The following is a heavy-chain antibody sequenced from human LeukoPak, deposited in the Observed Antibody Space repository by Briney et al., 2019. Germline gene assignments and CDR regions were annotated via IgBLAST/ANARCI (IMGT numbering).Heavy chain of an antibody. D-gene: IGHD3-10*01. CDR1: GYTFTGYY. V-gene: IGHV1-2*02. J-gene: IGHJ4*02. Sequence: ASVKVSCKASGYTFTGYYMHWVRQAPGQGFEGRGWINPNSGGTNYAQKFQGRVTMTRDTSISTAYMELSRLRSDDTAVYYCASGPGSYYPSVDYWGQGTLVTVSS. CDR3: ASGPGSYYPSVDY. CDR2: INPNSGGT.